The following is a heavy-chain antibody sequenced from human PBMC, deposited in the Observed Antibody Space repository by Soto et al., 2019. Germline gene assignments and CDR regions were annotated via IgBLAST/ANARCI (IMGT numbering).Heavy chain of an antibody. D-gene: IGHD3-22*01. Sequence: SETLSLTCTVSGGSISSGDYYWSWIRQPPGKGLEWIGYIYYSGSTYYNPSLKSRVTISVDTSKNQFSLKLSSVTAADTAVYYCARDAAYYYDSSGQQGAWIDPRGQGTLVTVSS. V-gene: IGHV4-30-4*01. J-gene: IGHJ5*02. CDR1: GGSISSGDYY. CDR2: IYYSGST. CDR3: ARDAAYYYDSSGQQGAWIDP.